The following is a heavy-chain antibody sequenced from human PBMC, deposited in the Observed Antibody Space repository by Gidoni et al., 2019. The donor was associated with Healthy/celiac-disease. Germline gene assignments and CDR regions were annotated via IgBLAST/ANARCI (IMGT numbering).Heavy chain of an antibody. CDR2: IKSKTDGGTT. CDR1: GFTFSNAW. J-gene: IGHJ4*02. CDR3: TTGVTMVRGVITDY. D-gene: IGHD3-10*01. Sequence: EVQLVESGGGLVKPGGSLRLSCAASGFTFSNAWMGWVRQAPGKGLEWVGRIKSKTDGGTTDYAAPVKGRFTISRDDSKNTLYLQMNSLKTEDTAVYYCTTGVTMVRGVITDYWGQGTLVTVSS. V-gene: IGHV3-15*01.